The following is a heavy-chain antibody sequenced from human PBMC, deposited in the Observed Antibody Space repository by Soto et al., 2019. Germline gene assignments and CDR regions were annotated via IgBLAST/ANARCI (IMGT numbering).Heavy chain of an antibody. D-gene: IGHD1-26*01. J-gene: IGHJ4*02. CDR2: ISYDGSNK. V-gene: IGHV3-30*18. CDR1: GFTFSSYG. Sequence: QVQLVESGGGVVQPGRSLRLSCAASGFTFSSYGMHWVRQAPGKGLEWVAVISYDGSNKYYADSVKGRFTISRDNSKNTLYLQMNSLRAEDTAVYYCAKEIVVGGSYYFDYWGQGTLVTVSS. CDR3: AKEIVVGGSYYFDY.